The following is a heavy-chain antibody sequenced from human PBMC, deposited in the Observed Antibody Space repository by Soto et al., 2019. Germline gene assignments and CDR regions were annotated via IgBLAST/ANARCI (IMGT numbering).Heavy chain of an antibody. V-gene: IGHV4-28*01. CDR2: TYSGGSA. CDR3: SRTKGLVLRAIEL. CDR1: GYSVSSSNW. Sequence: QVQLQESGPGLVKPSDTLSLTCAVSGYSVSSSNWWVWIRQPPGKGLEWIGYTYSGGSAYYNPSLKGRVTMSLDTSKNHLSLRLSSVTVVDTAVYYCSRTKGLVLRAIELWGRGTLVTVSS. D-gene: IGHD2-8*02. J-gene: IGHJ2*01.